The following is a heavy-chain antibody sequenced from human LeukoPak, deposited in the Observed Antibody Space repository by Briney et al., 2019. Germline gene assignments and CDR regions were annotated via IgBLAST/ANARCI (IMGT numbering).Heavy chain of an antibody. D-gene: IGHD3-22*01. CDR3: AKDGSISGFGFDY. CDR2: ISYDGSNK. J-gene: IGHJ4*02. Sequence: GGSLRLSCAASGFTFSSYGMHWVRQAPGKGLEWVAVISYDGSNKYYADSVKGRFTISRDNSKNTLYLQMNSLRAEDTAVYYCAKDGSISGFGFDYWGQGTLVTVSS. V-gene: IGHV3-30*18. CDR1: GFTFSSYG.